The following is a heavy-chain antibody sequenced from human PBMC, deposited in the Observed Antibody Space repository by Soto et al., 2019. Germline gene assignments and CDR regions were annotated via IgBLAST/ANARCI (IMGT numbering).Heavy chain of an antibody. V-gene: IGHV4-31*03. CDR3: ARAGPSSASEGANWFDP. CDR1: GGSISSGGYY. CDR2: IYYSGST. Sequence: QMQLQESGPGLVKPSQTLSLTCTVSGGSISSGGYYWSWIRQHPGKGLEWIGYIYYSGSTYFSPSLKSRLTISVDTSKNQFSLQLSSVTASDTAVYYFARAGPSSASEGANWFDPWCQGTLVTVS. D-gene: IGHD6-6*01. J-gene: IGHJ5*02.